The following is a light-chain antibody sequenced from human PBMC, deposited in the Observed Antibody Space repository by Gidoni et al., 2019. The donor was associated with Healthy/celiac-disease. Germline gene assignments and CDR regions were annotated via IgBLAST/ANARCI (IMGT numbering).Light chain of an antibody. J-gene: IGKJ1*01. CDR2: WAS. CDR3: QQYYYTPCT. CDR1: QSVLYSSNNKNY. Sequence: DIVMTQSPDSLAVSLGERATINCKSSQSVLYSSNNKNYLAWYQQKPRQPPKLLIYWASTRESGAPDRCSGSGSGKDITLTISSQQAEDAAVYYCQQYYYTPCTFGQGTKVEIK. V-gene: IGKV4-1*01.